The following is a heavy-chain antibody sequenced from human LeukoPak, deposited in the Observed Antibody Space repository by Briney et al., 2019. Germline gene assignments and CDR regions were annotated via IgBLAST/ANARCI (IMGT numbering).Heavy chain of an antibody. CDR2: INPNSGGT. CDR3: ARVRYYYEAIDY. V-gene: IGHV1-2*02. D-gene: IGHD3-22*01. CDR1: GYTFTGYY. J-gene: IGHJ4*02. Sequence: ASVKVSCKASGYTFTGYYMHWVRQAPGQGLEWMGWINPNSGGTNYAQKFQGRVTMTRDTSISTAYMELSRLRSDDTAVYYCARVRYYYEAIDYWGQGTLVTVSS.